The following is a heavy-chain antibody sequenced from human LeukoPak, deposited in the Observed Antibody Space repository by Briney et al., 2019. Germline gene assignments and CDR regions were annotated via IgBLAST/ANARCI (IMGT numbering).Heavy chain of an antibody. V-gene: IGHV3-23*01. CDR3: TRDRPNYYGSDGHYYRRNGDY. Sequence: PGGSLRLSCAASGFTFSTYAMSWVRQAPGKGLEWVSSISSKGELTFYADSVKGRFTISRDNYESTLYLQMNILRAEDTAIYYCTRDRPNYYGSDGHYYRRNGDYWGQGTLVTVSS. J-gene: IGHJ4*02. CDR2: ISSKGELT. CDR1: GFTFSTYA. D-gene: IGHD3-22*01.